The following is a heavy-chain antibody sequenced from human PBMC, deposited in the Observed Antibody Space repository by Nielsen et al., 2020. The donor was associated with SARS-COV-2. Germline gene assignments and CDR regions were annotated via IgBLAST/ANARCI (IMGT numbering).Heavy chain of an antibody. CDR2: IYYSGST. D-gene: IGHD5-18*01. V-gene: IGHV4-39*07. Sequence: WIRQPPGKGLEWIGSIYYSGSTYYNPSLKSRVTISVDTSKNQFSLKLSSVTAADTALYYCARDMGGGLTYGYWDYAFDIWGQGTMVTV. J-gene: IGHJ3*02. CDR3: ARDMGGGLTYGYWDYAFDI.